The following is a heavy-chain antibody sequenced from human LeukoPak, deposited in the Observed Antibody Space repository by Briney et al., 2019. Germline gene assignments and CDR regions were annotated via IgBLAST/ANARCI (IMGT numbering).Heavy chain of an antibody. CDR2: IHHSGNS. CDR3: ASVDSSGWSYDAFDI. CDR1: GDSISGYY. J-gene: IGHJ3*02. Sequence: SETLSLTCSVSGDSISGYYWSWIRQPPGKGLEWIAYIHHSGNSNYNPSLKSRVTISVDTSKNQFSLRLSSVTAADTAVYYCASVDSSGWSYDAFDIWGQGTMVTVSS. D-gene: IGHD6-19*01. V-gene: IGHV4-59*12.